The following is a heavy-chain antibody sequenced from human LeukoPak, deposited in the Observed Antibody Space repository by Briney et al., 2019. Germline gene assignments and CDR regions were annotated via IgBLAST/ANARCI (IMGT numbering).Heavy chain of an antibody. Sequence: SVKVSCKASGYTFTGYYMHWVRQAPGQGLEWMGWINPNSGGTNYAQKFQGRVTMTRDTSISTAYMELSRLRSDDTAVYYCARDHDFYDSSGTTLVSWGQGTLVTVSS. CDR2: INPNSGGT. CDR1: GYTFTGYY. J-gene: IGHJ4*02. CDR3: ARDHDFYDSSGTTLVS. D-gene: IGHD3-22*01. V-gene: IGHV1-2*02.